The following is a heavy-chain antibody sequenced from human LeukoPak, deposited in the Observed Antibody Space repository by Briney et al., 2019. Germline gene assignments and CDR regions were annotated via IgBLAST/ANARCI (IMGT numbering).Heavy chain of an antibody. Sequence: SETLSLTCAVSGGSISSGGYSWSWIRQPPGKGLEWIGYIYYSGSTYYNPSLKSLVTISVDRSKNQFSLKLSSVTAADTAVYYCAREVPLVRGWYFDLWGRGTLLTVSS. CDR2: IYYSGST. D-gene: IGHD6-6*01. J-gene: IGHJ2*01. CDR3: AREVPLVRGWYFDL. CDR1: GGSISSGGYS. V-gene: IGHV4-30-2*01.